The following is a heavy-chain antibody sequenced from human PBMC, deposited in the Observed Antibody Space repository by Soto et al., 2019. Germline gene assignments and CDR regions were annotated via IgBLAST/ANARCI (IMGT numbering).Heavy chain of an antibody. D-gene: IGHD3-10*01. V-gene: IGHV3-53*04. CDR1: GFTVSSNY. Sequence: GGSLRLSCAASGFTVSSNYMSWVRQAPGKGLEWVSVIYSGGSTYYADSVKGQFTISRHNSKNTLYLQMNSLRAEDTAVYYCARSPYGSGSYYGAFDIWGQGTMVTVSS. J-gene: IGHJ3*02. CDR3: ARSPYGSGSYYGAFDI. CDR2: IYSGGST.